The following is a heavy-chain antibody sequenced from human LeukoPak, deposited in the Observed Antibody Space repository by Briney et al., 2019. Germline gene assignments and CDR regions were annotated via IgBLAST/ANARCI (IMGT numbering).Heavy chain of an antibody. Sequence: GGSLRLSCAASGFTLNTFTMIWVRQAPGKGLEWVSSITGSRGRTYYVDSVKGRFTISRDNSKNTLYLQMNSLRAEDTAVYYCAKVNYPARGYSYGEYFDYWGQGTLVTVSS. D-gene: IGHD5-18*01. CDR3: AKVNYPARGYSYGEYFDY. V-gene: IGHV3-23*01. CDR2: ITGSRGRT. CDR1: GFTLNTFT. J-gene: IGHJ4*02.